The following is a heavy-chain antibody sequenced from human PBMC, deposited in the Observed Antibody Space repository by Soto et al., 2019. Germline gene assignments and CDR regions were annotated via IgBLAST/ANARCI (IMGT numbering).Heavy chain of an antibody. V-gene: IGHV1-69*06. D-gene: IGHD3-9*01. CDR3: ARGAGVLRYFDWSSSSYYGMDV. CDR1: GCTFSSYA. Sequence: AVKVSCKASGCTFSSYAISWVRQAPGQGLEWMGGIIPIFGTANYAQKFQGRVTITADKSTSTAYMELSSLRSEDTAGYYCARGAGVLRYFDWSSSSYYGMDVWGQGTTVTVSS. J-gene: IGHJ6*02. CDR2: IIPIFGTA.